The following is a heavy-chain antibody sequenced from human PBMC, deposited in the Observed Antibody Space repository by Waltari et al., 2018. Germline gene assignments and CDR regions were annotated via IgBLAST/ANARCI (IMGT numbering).Heavy chain of an antibody. J-gene: IGHJ3*01. CDR2: MSYSGAT. CDR3: ATYIGASVRTAAFDV. D-gene: IGHD5-12*01. Sequence: QLQLQESGPGLVKPSETLSLPCSVSGVSITSNRHYWGWIRQPPGQGLEWSGTMSYSGATYSSPSLRSRVTISRDTSKNQLSLKLGSVTAADTAVYYCATYIGASVRTAAFDVWGQGTMVTVSS. CDR1: GVSITSNRHY. V-gene: IGHV4-39*01.